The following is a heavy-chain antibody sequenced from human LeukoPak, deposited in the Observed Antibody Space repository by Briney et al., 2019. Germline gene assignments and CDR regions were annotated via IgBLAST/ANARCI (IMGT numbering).Heavy chain of an antibody. CDR2: INSGGST. V-gene: IGHV3-53*01. Sequence: GGSLRLSCAASGFTFSNAWMSWVRQTPGKGLQWVSLINSGGSTYHADSVKGRFTISRDNSKNTLYLQMNNLRAEDTAVYYCVGREWLRSGLGSWGQGTLVTVSS. CDR1: GFTFSNAW. J-gene: IGHJ5*02. CDR3: VGREWLRSGLGS. D-gene: IGHD5-12*01.